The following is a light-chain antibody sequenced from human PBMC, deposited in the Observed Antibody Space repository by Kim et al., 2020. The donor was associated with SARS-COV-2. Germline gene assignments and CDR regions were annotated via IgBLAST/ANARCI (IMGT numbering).Light chain of an antibody. V-gene: IGLV3-21*04. CDR2: YDS. Sequence: SYELTQPPSVSVAPGKTARITCGGNNMGSKSVHRYQQKPGQAPVLVIYYDSDRPSGIPERFSGSNTGNTATLTISRVEAGDEAADYCHVWDSSSDHYVFGTGTKVTVL. J-gene: IGLJ1*01. CDR3: HVWDSSSDHYV. CDR1: NMGSKS.